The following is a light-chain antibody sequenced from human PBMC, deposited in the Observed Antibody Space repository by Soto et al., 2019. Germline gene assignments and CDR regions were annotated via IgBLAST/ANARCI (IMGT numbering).Light chain of an antibody. CDR1: NSNIGDNH. CDR2: EDD. Sequence: QSVLTQPPSVSAAPGQKVTISCSGSNSNIGDNHMSWYQQLPRTAPKLLIYEDDKRPSGIPDRFSGSKSGTSATLGITGLQTGDEADYYCGTWDTSLSSDVFGTGTKVTVL. V-gene: IGLV1-51*01. J-gene: IGLJ1*01. CDR3: GTWDTSLSSDV.